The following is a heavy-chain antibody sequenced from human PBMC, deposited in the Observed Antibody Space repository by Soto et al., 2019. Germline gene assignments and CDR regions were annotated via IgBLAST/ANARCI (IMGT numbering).Heavy chain of an antibody. CDR2: IIPPFDTN. CDR3: ARAPILSGVPIYEHYFGS. V-gene: IGHV1-69*13. Sequence: SVKVSCKASRGAFSNSVISWRRQAPGQGLEWMGGIIPPFDTNNYAQKLQGRLTFSADESTSTDYMETSRLRSEETAVYYCARAPILSGVPIYEHYFGSWGQGTTLTLTS. D-gene: IGHD3-3*01. J-gene: IGHJ4*02. CDR1: RGAFSNSV.